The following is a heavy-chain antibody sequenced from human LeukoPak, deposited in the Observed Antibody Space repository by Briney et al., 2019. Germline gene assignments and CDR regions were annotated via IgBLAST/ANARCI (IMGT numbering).Heavy chain of an antibody. J-gene: IGHJ4*02. V-gene: IGHV3-48*01. CDR3: ARDYKYAFDN. CDR2: IGIDSGNT. Sequence: QPGGSLRLSCAASGFTFSDYSMNWVRQAPGKGLEWISYIGIDSGNTNYADSVKGGFTISGDKAKNSLYLQMNSLRVEDTAVYYCARDYKYAFDNWGQGTLVTVSS. D-gene: IGHD5-24*01. CDR1: GFTFSDYS.